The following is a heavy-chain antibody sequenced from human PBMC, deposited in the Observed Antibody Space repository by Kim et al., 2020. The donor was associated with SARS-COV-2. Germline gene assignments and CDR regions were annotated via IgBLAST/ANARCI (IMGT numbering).Heavy chain of an antibody. CDR1: GGSISSYY. V-gene: IGHV4-59*01. J-gene: IGHJ4*02. Sequence: SETLSLTCTVSGGSISSYYWSWIRQPPGKGLEWIGYIYYSGSTNYNPSLKSRVTISVDTSKNQFSLKLSSVTAADTAVYYCARYGRSGELLDAETDIFKYYFDYWGQGTLVTVSS. CDR3: ARYGRSGELLDAETDIFKYYFDY. D-gene: IGHD3-10*01. CDR2: IYYSGST.